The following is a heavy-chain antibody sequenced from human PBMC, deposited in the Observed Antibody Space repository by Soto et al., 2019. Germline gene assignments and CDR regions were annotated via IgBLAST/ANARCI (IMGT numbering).Heavy chain of an antibody. CDR1: GGAISSYY. V-gene: IGHV4-59*01. J-gene: IGHJ5*02. Sequence: QVQLQESGPGLVKPSETLSLTCTVSGGAISSYYWSWIRQPPGKGLELIGYIYYSGSTTYNPSLKSRVTISVDTSKNQFSLKLSSVTAADTAVYYCAASIAAAGTVGWFYPWGQGTLVTVSS. CDR2: IYYSGST. D-gene: IGHD6-13*01. CDR3: AASIAAAGTVGWFYP.